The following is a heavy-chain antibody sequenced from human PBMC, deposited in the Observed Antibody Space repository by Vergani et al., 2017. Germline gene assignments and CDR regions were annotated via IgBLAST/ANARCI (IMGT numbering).Heavy chain of an antibody. CDR3: ARSTAITTVGSLDYKFGLDI. CDR1: GSSISSYY. V-gene: IGHV4-59*01. D-gene: IGHD4-23*01. CDR2: IYNNGIT. Sequence: VQLQESGPGLVKPSETLSLTCTVSGSSISSYYWSWVRQPPGKGLEWIGYIYNNGITKSSPSLKTRLTMSVDRSKRQFSLTLSSVTAGDTAVYYCARSTAITTVGSLDYKFGLDIWGQGTTVIVSS. J-gene: IGHJ6*02.